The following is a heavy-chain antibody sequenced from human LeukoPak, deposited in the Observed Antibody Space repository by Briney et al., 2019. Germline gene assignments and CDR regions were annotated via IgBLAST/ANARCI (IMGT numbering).Heavy chain of an antibody. CDR1: GCTFTSYG. J-gene: IGHJ4*02. CDR2: INTNTGNP. V-gene: IGHV7-4-1*02. CDR3: ARVGGYSYGYGGLDY. Sequence: ASVKVSCKASGCTFTSYGISWVRQAPGQGLEWMGWINTNTGNPTYAQGFTGRFVFSSDTSVSTAYLQISSLKAEDTAVYYCARVGGYSYGYGGLDYWGQGTLVTVSS. D-gene: IGHD5-18*01.